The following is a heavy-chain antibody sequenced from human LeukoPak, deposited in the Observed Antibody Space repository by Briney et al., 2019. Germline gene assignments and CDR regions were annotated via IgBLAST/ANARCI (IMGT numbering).Heavy chain of an antibody. CDR2: IKQDGSEK. V-gene: IGHV3-7*01. CDR3: ARDGSRAPSPPDY. J-gene: IGHJ4*02. CDR1: GFTFSSYW. D-gene: IGHD2-15*01. Sequence: GGSLRLSCAASGFTFSSYWMSWVRQAPGKGLEWVANIKQDGSEKYYLDSVKGRFTMSRDNTKNSLYLQMNSLRAEDTAVYYCARDGSRAPSPPDYWGRGTLVTVSS.